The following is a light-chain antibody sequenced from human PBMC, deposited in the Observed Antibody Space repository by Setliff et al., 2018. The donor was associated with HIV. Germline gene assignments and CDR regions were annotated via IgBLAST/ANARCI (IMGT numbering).Light chain of an antibody. CDR3: AAWDDNLNGYV. V-gene: IGLV1-44*01. CDR2: RNN. Sequence: QSVLTQPPSASGTPGQRLTISCSGSSSNIGINTVNWYQQLPGTAPKLLLYRNNQRPSGVPDRFSGSNSGTSASLAISGLQSEDEADYYCAAWDDNLNGYVFGTGTKVTVL. J-gene: IGLJ1*01. CDR1: SSNIGINT.